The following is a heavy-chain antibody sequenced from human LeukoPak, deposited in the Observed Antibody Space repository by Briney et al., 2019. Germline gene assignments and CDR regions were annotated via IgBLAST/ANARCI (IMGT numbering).Heavy chain of an antibody. D-gene: IGHD3-3*01. Sequence: GASVKVSCKASGYTFTGYYMHWVRQAPGQGLEWMGWINPNSGGTNYAQKFQGRVTMTRDMSTSTVYMELSSLRSEDTAVYYCARDRGITAFGVVMDVWGKGTTVTVSS. V-gene: IGHV1-2*02. J-gene: IGHJ6*04. CDR2: INPNSGGT. CDR3: ARDRGITAFGVVMDV. CDR1: GYTFTGYY.